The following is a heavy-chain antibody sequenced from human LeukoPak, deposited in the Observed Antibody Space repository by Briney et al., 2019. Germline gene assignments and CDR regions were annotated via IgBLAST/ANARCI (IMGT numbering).Heavy chain of an antibody. CDR1: GFTFSIYA. Sequence: PGGSLRLSCAASGFTFSIYAMSWVRQAPGKGLEWVSAITGSGSSTYYADSVKGRFTISRDNSENTLYLQTNSLRVEDTAVYYCAKDRSGTMSDSWGQGALVTVSS. D-gene: IGHD1-1*01. CDR2: ITGSGSST. CDR3: AKDRSGTMSDS. J-gene: IGHJ5*01. V-gene: IGHV3-23*01.